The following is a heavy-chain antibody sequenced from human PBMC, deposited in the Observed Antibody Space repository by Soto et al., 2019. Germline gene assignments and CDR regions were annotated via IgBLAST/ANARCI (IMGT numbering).Heavy chain of an antibody. CDR2: VSGSGTDT. CDR3: AKRRGEGYFDL. V-gene: IGHV3-23*01. Sequence: VHLLESGGGSVQPGGSLRLSCAASGLTFSSYVMGWVRQAPGKGLVWVSAVSGSGTDTYYAVSVRGRFTISRDNSKNTLYLQMNSLRAEDTAVYYCAKRRGEGYFDLWGRGTLVTVSS. CDR1: GLTFSSYV. D-gene: IGHD3-10*01. J-gene: IGHJ2*01.